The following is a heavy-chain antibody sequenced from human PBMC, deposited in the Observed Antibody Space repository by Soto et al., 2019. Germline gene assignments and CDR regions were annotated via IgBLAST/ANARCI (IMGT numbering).Heavy chain of an antibody. J-gene: IGHJ4*02. Sequence: GGSLRLSCAASGFTFSSYSMNWVRQAPGKGLEWVSSISSSSSYIYYADSVKGRFTISRDNAKNSLYLQMNSLRAEDTAVYYCARDHTIFGVVIWAGAYYFDYWGQGTLVTVSS. CDR3: ARDHTIFGVVIWAGAYYFDY. V-gene: IGHV3-21*01. CDR1: GFTFSSYS. D-gene: IGHD3-3*01. CDR2: ISSSSSYI.